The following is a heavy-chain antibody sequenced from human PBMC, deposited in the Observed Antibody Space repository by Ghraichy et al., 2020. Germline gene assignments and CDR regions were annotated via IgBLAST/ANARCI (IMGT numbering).Heavy chain of an antibody. CDR2: ISGSSGSI. D-gene: IGHD3-16*02. V-gene: IGHV3-48*02. J-gene: IGHJ4*02. Sequence: GGSLRLYCAASGFSFSTYSMNWVRQVPGKGLEWLSYISGSSGSIYYADSVRGRFTVSRDNAKNSLFLQMNSLRDEDTAVYYCARDRDDIWGNYRYSFNYWGQGALVTVSS. CDR1: GFSFSTYS. CDR3: ARDRDDIWGNYRYSFNY.